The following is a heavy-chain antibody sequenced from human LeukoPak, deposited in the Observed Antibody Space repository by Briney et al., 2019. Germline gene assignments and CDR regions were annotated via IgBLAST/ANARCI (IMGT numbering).Heavy chain of an antibody. V-gene: IGHV1-2*02. CDR1: GYTFTGHY. Sequence: ASVKVSCKASGYTFTGHYMHWVRQAPRQGLEWMGWINPNSGGTNYAQKFQGRVTMTRDTSISTAYMELSRLRSDDTAVYYCARFETVAYYFDYWGQGTLVTVSS. CDR2: INPNSGGT. J-gene: IGHJ4*02. D-gene: IGHD4-23*01. CDR3: ARFETVAYYFDY.